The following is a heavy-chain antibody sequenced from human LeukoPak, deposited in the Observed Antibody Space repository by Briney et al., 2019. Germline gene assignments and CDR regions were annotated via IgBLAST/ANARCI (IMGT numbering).Heavy chain of an antibody. J-gene: IGHJ6*04. CDR3: AKDFAYGALDYYYYGMDV. Sequence: GGSLRLSCAASGFTSSSYAMSWVRQAPGKGREWVSAISGSGGSTYYADSVKGRFTISRDNSKNTLYLQMNSLRAEDTAVYYCAKDFAYGALDYYYYGMDVWGKGTTVTVSS. D-gene: IGHD4-17*01. CDR1: GFTSSSYA. CDR2: ISGSGGST. V-gene: IGHV3-23*01.